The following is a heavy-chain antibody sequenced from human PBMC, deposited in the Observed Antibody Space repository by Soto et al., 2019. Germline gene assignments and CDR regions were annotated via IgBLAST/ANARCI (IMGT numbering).Heavy chain of an antibody. J-gene: IGHJ6*02. CDR2: IYYSGST. V-gene: IGHV4-30-4*01. CDR1: GGSISSGDYY. Sequence: PSETLSLTCTVSGGSISSGDYYWSWIRQPPGKGLEWIGYIYYSGSTYYNPSLKSRVTISVDTSKNQFSLKLSSVTAADTAVYYCARDCSSTSCYFESSLYGMDVWGQGTTVTVSS. CDR3: ARDCSSTSCYFESSLYGMDV. D-gene: IGHD2-2*01.